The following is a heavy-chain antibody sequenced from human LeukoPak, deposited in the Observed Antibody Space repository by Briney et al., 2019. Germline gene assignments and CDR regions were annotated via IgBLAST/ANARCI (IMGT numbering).Heavy chain of an antibody. CDR1: GGSISSGDYY. J-gene: IGHJ4*02. D-gene: IGHD3-22*01. Sequence: PSETLSLTCTVSGGSISSGDYYWSWIRQPPGKGLEWIGYIYYSGSTYYNPSLKSRVTISVDTSKNQFSLKLSSVTAADTAVYYCARDEASSGLGYWGQGTLVTVSS. V-gene: IGHV4-30-4*01. CDR2: IYYSGST. CDR3: ARDEASSGLGY.